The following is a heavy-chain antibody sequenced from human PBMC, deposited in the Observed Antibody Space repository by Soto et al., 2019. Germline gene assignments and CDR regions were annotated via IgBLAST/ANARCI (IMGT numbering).Heavy chain of an antibody. J-gene: IGHJ4*02. V-gene: IGHV4-59*01. CDR1: GGSIITYW. CDR3: ARSRGSTRSFDY. Sequence: SETLSLTFTVSGGSIITYWWSWIRQPPRKGLEWIGYIYYSGSTNYNPSLKSRVTISVDTSKNQFSLKLTSVTAADTAVYYCARSRGSTRSFDYWGQGTLVTVSS. D-gene: IGHD2-15*01. CDR2: IYYSGST.